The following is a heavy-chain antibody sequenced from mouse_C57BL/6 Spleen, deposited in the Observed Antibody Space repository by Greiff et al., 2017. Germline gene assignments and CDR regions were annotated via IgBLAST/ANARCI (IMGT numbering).Heavy chain of an antibody. D-gene: IGHD1-1*01. CDR1: GYAFTNYL. CDR2: INPGSGGT. Sequence: VKLMESGAELVRPGTSVKVSCKASGYAFTNYLIEWVKQRPGQGLEWIGVINPGSGGTNYNEKFKGKATLTADKSSSTAYMQLSSLTSEYSAVYFCARRTTVVPFDYWGQGTTLTVSS. J-gene: IGHJ2*01. CDR3: ARRTTVVPFDY. V-gene: IGHV1-54*01.